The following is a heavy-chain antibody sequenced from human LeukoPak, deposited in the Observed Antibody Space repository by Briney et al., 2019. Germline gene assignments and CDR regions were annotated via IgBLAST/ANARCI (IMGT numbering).Heavy chain of an antibody. J-gene: IGHJ4*02. Sequence: GGSLRLSCETSGFIFSNCWMTWVRQAPGKGLEWVANIKTDASEKYHADSVKGRFTISRDNAKMSLYLQMNSLRAEDTAVYYCATNWNYRFDYWGQGTLVAVSS. CDR3: ATNWNYRFDY. V-gene: IGHV3-7*01. CDR1: GFIFSNCW. CDR2: IKTDASEK. D-gene: IGHD1-7*01.